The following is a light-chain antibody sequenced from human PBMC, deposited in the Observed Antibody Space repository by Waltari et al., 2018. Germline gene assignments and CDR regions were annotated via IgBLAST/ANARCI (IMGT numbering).Light chain of an antibody. CDR3: EQYNSSPWT. CDR2: KRS. Sequence: DIQMTQSPSTLSASVGDRVTITCRASQSISDMWAWYQQKPGNTPKHLIYKRSSLESGVPSRFSGSGCGTEFTLTISSLQPGDFATDYCEQYNSSPWTFGQGTKVEIK. CDR1: QSISDM. J-gene: IGKJ1*01. V-gene: IGKV1-5*03.